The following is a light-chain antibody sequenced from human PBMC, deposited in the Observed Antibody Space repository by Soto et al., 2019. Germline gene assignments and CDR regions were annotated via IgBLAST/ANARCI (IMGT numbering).Light chain of an antibody. CDR3: QSYDSGNVV. CDR2: EDN. Sequence: NFMLTQPHSVSESPGKTVTISCTGSSGSIASNYVQWYQQRPGSAPTTVIYEDNQRPSGVPDRFSGSIDSSSNSASLTISGLKTEDEPDYYCQSYDSGNVVFGGGTKLTVL. J-gene: IGLJ2*01. CDR1: SGSIASNY. V-gene: IGLV6-57*02.